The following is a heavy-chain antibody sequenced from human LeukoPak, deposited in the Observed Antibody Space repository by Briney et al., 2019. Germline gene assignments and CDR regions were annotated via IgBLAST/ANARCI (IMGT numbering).Heavy chain of an antibody. J-gene: IGHJ3*02. CDR3: ARIKSVVRGVIRNDAFDI. D-gene: IGHD3-10*01. Sequence: SETLSLTCAVYGGSFSGYYWSWIRQPPGKGLEWNGEINHSGSTNYNPSLKSRVTISVDTSKNQFSLKLSSVTAADTAVYYCARIKSVVRGVIRNDAFDIWGQGTMVTVSS. CDR2: INHSGST. V-gene: IGHV4-34*01. CDR1: GGSFSGYY.